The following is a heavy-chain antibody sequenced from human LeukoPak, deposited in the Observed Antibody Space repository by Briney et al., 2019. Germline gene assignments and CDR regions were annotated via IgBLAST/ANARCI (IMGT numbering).Heavy chain of an antibody. V-gene: IGHV3-64D*06. CDR2: INLNGGTT. D-gene: IGHD4-17*01. CDR3: AKDEGWTLTTAFVS. Sequence: GGSLRLSCSASGFTFSDYAMHWVRQAQGKGLEYVSGINLNGGTTYNADSVKGRFTVSRDNSRNTLYLQMSSLRAEDTAVYYCAKDEGWTLTTAFVSWGQGTLVAVSS. CDR1: GFTFSDYA. J-gene: IGHJ4*02.